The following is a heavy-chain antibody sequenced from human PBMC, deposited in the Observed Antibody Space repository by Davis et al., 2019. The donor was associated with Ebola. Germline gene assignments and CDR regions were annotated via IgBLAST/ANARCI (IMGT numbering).Heavy chain of an antibody. CDR2: IRYDGSNK. V-gene: IGHV3-30*02. Sequence: PGGSLRLSCAASGFTFSSYGMHWVRQAPGKGLEWVAFIRYDGSNKYYADSVKGRFTISRDNSKNTLYLQMNSLRAEDTAVYYCASIVVPAAQTDYWGQGTLVTVSS. CDR1: GFTFSSYG. D-gene: IGHD2-2*01. J-gene: IGHJ4*02. CDR3: ASIVVPAAQTDY.